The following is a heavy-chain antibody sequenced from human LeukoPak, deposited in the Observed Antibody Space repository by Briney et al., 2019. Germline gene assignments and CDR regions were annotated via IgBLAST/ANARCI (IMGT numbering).Heavy chain of an antibody. Sequence: GGSLRLSCAASGFTFSDYYMSWIRQAPGKGLEWVSYISSSGSTIYYADSVKGRFTISRDNAKNSLYLQMNSLRAEDTAVYYCARDDYDSSGYYYESFDYWGQETLVTVSS. V-gene: IGHV3-11*01. D-gene: IGHD3-22*01. CDR3: ARDDYDSSGYYYESFDY. J-gene: IGHJ4*02. CDR1: GFTFSDYY. CDR2: ISSSGSTI.